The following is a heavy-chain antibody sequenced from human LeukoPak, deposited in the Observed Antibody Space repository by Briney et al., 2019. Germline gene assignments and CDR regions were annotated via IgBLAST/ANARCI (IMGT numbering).Heavy chain of an antibody. CDR1: GNSFGDYY. Sequence: SETLSLTCTVSGNSFGDYYWSWIRQPPGKGLEWIGRIYTSGSTTYNPSLKSRVTMSVDTSKSQFSLNLMSVTAADTAVYYCARARDRGGSFDYWGQGTLVTVSS. D-gene: IGHD2-15*01. J-gene: IGHJ4*02. CDR3: ARARDRGGSFDY. V-gene: IGHV4-4*07. CDR2: IYTSGST.